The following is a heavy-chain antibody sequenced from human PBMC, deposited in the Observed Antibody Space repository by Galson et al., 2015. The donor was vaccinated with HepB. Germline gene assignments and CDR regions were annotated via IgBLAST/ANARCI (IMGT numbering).Heavy chain of an antibody. Sequence: SLRLSCAASGFTFSDYYMNWIRQAPGKGLEWVSYISRGGNTIYYADSVKGRVTISRYNAKNSLYLQMNSLRAEDKAVYYCAKDRPGATIDFWGQGTLVTVSS. CDR3: AKDRPGATIDF. CDR1: GFTFSDYY. J-gene: IGHJ4*02. D-gene: IGHD1-26*01. CDR2: ISRGGNTI. V-gene: IGHV3-11*01.